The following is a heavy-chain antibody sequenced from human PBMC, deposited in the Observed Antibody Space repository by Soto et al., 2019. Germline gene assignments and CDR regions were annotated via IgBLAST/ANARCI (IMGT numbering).Heavy chain of an antibody. CDR1: GGSFSGYY. J-gene: IGHJ4*02. CDR3: ASCDIAVAAFGY. D-gene: IGHD6-19*01. Sequence: SETLSLTCAVYGGSFSGYYWSWIRQPPGKGLEWIGEINHSGSTNYNPSLKSRVTISVDTSKNQFSLKLSSVTAADTAVYYCASCDIAVAAFGYWGQGTLVTVSS. V-gene: IGHV4-34*01. CDR2: INHSGST.